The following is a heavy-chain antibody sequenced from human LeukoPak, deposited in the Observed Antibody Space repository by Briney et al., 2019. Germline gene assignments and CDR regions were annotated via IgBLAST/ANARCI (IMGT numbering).Heavy chain of an antibody. Sequence: SETLSLTCTVSGGSIGISNYYWGWIRQPPGKGLEWIGSIYYSGSTYYNPSLKSRVTISVDTSKNQFSLKLSSVTAADTAVYYCARENPKNSDFWGQGTLVTVSS. CDR2: IYYSGST. D-gene: IGHD2/OR15-2a*01. CDR1: GGSIGISNYY. J-gene: IGHJ4*02. V-gene: IGHV4-39*01. CDR3: ARENPKNSDF.